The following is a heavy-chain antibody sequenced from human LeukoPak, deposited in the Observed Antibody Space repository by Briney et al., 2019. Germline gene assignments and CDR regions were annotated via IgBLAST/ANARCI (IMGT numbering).Heavy chain of an antibody. CDR3: SRHPTKSGDYVDGIDY. D-gene: IGHD4-17*01. CDR2: IYYSGST. V-gene: IGHV4-59*01. Sequence: SETLSLTCTVSGGSISSYYWSWIRQPPGKGLVWIGYIYYSGSTNYNPSLKSRVTVSVDTSKNQFSLKLSSVTAADTAVYYCSRHPTKSGDYVDGIDYWGQGTLVTASS. J-gene: IGHJ4*02. CDR1: GGSISSYY.